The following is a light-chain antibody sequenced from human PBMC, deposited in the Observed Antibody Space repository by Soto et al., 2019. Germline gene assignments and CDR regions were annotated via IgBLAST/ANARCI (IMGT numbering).Light chain of an antibody. CDR1: SSDVGGYNY. CDR3: NSYTSSTTYV. Sequence: QSALSQPASVSGSPGQSITISCTVTSSDVGGYNYVSWYQQHPGKAPKLMIYEVNNRPSGISNRFSGSKSGNTASLTISALQAEDEADYYCNSYTSSTTYVFGTGTKV. CDR2: EVN. V-gene: IGLV2-14*01. J-gene: IGLJ1*01.